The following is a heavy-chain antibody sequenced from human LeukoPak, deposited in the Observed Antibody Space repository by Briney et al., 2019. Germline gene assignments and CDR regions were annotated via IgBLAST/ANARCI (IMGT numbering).Heavy chain of an antibody. D-gene: IGHD3-3*01. CDR3: TRERYGSGYYGY. CDR1: GFTFGDYA. V-gene: IGHV3-49*04. Sequence: GGSLRLSCTASGFTFGDYAMSWVRQAPGKGLEWVGFIRSKAYGGTTEYAASVKGRFTISRDDSKSIAYLQMNSLKSEDTAVYYCTRERYGSGYYGYWGQGTLVTVSS. J-gene: IGHJ4*02. CDR2: IRSKAYGGTT.